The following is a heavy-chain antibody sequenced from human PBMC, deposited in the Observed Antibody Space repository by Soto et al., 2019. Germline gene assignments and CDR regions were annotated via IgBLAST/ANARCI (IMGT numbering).Heavy chain of an antibody. V-gene: IGHV1-8*01. D-gene: IGHD2-2*01. Sequence: QVQLVQSGAEVKKPGASVKVSCKASGYTFTSYDINWVRQATGQGLEWMGWMNPNNNNTGYAQKFQGRVTMTRNSTIRTAYRDQSSLGSEYTAVYYCERGAHPYFNAYWGQGTPVTVSS. CDR3: ERGAHPYFNAY. CDR2: MNPNNNNT. CDR1: GYTFTSYD. J-gene: IGHJ1*01.